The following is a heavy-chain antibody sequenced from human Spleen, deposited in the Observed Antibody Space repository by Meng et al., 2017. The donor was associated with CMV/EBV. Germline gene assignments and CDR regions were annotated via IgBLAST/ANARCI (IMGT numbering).Heavy chain of an antibody. V-gene: IGHV3-30*02. CDR3: AKVGFLEWLLPYYYYGMDV. CDR2: IRHDGSNK. D-gene: IGHD3-3*01. CDR1: GFIFSRYG. J-gene: IGHJ6*02. Sequence: GESLKISCAASGFIFSRYGMHWVRQAPGKGLEWVAFIRHDGSNKYHGESVKGRFIISRDNSKNTLYLQMNSVRIEDTAVYYCAKVGFLEWLLPYYYYGMDVWGQGTTVTVSS.